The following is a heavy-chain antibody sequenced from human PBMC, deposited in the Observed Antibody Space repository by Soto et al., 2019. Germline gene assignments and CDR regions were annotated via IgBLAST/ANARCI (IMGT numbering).Heavy chain of an antibody. J-gene: IGHJ4*02. Sequence: QVQLQQWGAGLLKPSETLSLTCAVYGGSFSGYYWSWIRQPPGKGLEWIGEINHSGSTNYNPSLKSRVTISVDTSKNQFSLKLSSVTAADTAVYYCARGGQWLRFSIDYWGQGTLVTVSS. V-gene: IGHV4-34*01. CDR1: GGSFSGYY. CDR2: INHSGST. CDR3: ARGGQWLRFSIDY. D-gene: IGHD5-12*01.